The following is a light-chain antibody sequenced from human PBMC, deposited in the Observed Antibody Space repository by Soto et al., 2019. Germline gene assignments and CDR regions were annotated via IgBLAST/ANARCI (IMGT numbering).Light chain of an antibody. CDR3: QQYGSSPT. Sequence: EIVLTQSPGTLSLSPGERATLSCRASQSVSSSYLAWYQQNPGQAPRLLINGASSRATGIPDTFSGSRSSTAFNLTISRLTPEDFAVSYCQQYGSSPTFGQGKRLEIK. CDR2: GAS. V-gene: IGKV3-20*01. J-gene: IGKJ5*01. CDR1: QSVSSSY.